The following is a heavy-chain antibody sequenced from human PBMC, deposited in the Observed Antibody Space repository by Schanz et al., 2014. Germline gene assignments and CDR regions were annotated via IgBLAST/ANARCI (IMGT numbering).Heavy chain of an antibody. CDR2: VSRSTPDI. Sequence: EVHLLESGGGLVQPGGSLRLSCAASGFSFSTYWMSWVRQAPGKGLEWVSYVSRSTPDIYYADSVKGRFTMSRDNAKNSVFLQMNSLRAEDTAVYYCVRDSFFAFDYWGQGTLVTVSS. CDR1: GFSFSTYW. D-gene: IGHD3-3*01. V-gene: IGHV3-48*01. J-gene: IGHJ4*02. CDR3: VRDSFFAFDY.